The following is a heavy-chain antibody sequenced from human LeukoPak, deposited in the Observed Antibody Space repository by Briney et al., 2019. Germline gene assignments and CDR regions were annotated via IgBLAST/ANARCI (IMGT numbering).Heavy chain of an antibody. D-gene: IGHD5-18*01. V-gene: IGHV3-30*18. CDR2: ISYDGSNK. CDR3: AKEWPPGDSYGYPSFDC. J-gene: IGHJ4*02. CDR1: GFTFSSYG. Sequence: QPGGSLRLSCAASGFTFSSYGMHWVRQAPGKGLEWVAVISYDGSNKYYADSVKGRFTISRDNSKNTLYLQMNSLRAEDTAVYYCAKEWPPGDSYGYPSFDCWGQGTLVTVSS.